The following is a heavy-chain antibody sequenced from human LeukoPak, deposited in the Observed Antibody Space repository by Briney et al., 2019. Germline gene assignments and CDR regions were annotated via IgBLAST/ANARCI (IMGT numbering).Heavy chain of an antibody. J-gene: IGHJ5*02. Sequence: PGGSLRLSCAASGFTFSAYAMNWFRQAPGKGLEWVSLISTPANTHYADSVQGRFTISRDNSKNTLYLQMNSLRVEDTAVYYCAKDLDSTGYYGENWFDPWGQGTLVTVSS. V-gene: IGHV3-23*01. CDR3: AKDLDSTGYYGENWFDP. CDR1: GFTFSAYA. CDR2: ISTPANT. D-gene: IGHD3-22*01.